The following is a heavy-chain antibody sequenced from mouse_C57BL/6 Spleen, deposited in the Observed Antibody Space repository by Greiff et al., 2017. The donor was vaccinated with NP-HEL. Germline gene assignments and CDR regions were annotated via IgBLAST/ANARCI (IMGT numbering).Heavy chain of an antibody. CDR1: GFTFSSYG. Sequence: EVQRVESGGDLVKPGGSLKLSCAASGFTFSSYGMSWVRQTPDKRLEWVATISSGGSYTYYPDSVKGRFTISRDNAKNTLYLQMSSLKSEDTAMYYCARHVYYDYEDYFDYWGQGTTLTVSS. D-gene: IGHD2-4*01. V-gene: IGHV5-6*01. J-gene: IGHJ2*01. CDR2: ISSGGSYT. CDR3: ARHVYYDYEDYFDY.